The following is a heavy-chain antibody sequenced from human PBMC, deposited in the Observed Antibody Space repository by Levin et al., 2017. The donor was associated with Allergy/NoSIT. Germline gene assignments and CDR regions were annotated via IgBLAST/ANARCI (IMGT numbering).Heavy chain of an antibody. CDR2: IKQDGSEK. CDR1: GFTFSSYW. CDR3: ARETVGLDL. Sequence: GESLKISCAASGFTFSSYWMSWVRQAPGKGLEWVANIKQDGSEKYYVDSVKGRFTISRDNAKNSLYLQMNSLRAEDTAVYYCARETVGLDLWGRGTLVTVSS. D-gene: IGHD2-15*01. V-gene: IGHV3-7*04. J-gene: IGHJ2*01.